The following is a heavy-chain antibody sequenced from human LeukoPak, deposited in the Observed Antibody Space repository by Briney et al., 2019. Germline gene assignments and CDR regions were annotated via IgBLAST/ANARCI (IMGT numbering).Heavy chain of an antibody. CDR1: GGTFSGYA. J-gene: IGHJ6*03. CDR3: ARVVVPAASLYYYYYMDV. Sequence: SVKVSCKASGGTFSGYAISWVRQAPGQGLEWMGGIIPIFGTANYAQKFQGRVTITTDESTSTAYMELSSLRSGDTAVYYCARVVVPAASLYYYYYMDVWGKGTTVTVSS. V-gene: IGHV1-69*05. CDR2: IIPIFGTA. D-gene: IGHD2-2*01.